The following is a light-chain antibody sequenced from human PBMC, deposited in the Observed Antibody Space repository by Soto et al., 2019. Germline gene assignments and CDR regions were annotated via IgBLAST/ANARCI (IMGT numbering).Light chain of an antibody. J-gene: IGKJ1*01. CDR1: ETVAGSY. Sequence: EIGLTQSPGTLSLSPGERATLSCRASETVAGSYLAWYQQKPGQAPRLLIHGASTRATGIADRFSGSGSGTDFTLTISRLEPEDFAVYYCQLYGTSPKTFGQGTKVEI. CDR2: GAS. V-gene: IGKV3-20*01. CDR3: QLYGTSPKT.